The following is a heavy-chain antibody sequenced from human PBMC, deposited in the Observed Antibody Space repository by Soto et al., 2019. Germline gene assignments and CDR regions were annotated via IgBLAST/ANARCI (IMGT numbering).Heavy chain of an antibody. J-gene: IGHJ3*02. CDR2: FDPEDGET. Sequence: ASVKVSCKVSGYTLTELSMHWVRQAPGKGLEWMGGFDPEDGETIYAQKFQGRVTMTEDTSTDTAYMELSSLRSDDTAVYYCAIDYNLYSSSARYALDIWGKGTMVTVSS. V-gene: IGHV1-24*01. CDR3: AIDYNLYSSSARYALDI. CDR1: GYTLTELS. D-gene: IGHD6-6*01.